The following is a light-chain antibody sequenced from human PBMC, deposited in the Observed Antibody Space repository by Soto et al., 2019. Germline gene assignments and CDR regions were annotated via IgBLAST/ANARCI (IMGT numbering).Light chain of an antibody. V-gene: IGKV1-39*01. CDR2: AAS. CDR1: QSISSY. CDR3: QQSYSTPFT. Sequence: DIQMTQSPSSLSASVGDRVTITCRASQSISSYLNWYQQKPGKAPKLLIYAASCLQSGVPSRFSGSGSGTDFTLTISSLQPEDFATYYCQQSYSTPFTFGPGTKVDIK. J-gene: IGKJ3*01.